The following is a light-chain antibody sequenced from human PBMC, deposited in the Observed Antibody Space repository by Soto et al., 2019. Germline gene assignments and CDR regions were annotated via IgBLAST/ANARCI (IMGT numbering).Light chain of an antibody. Sequence: AIRMTQSPSSLSASTGDRVTITCRASQGISSYLAWYQQKPGKAPKLLIYPASTLQSGVPSRFSGSGSGTDFTLTISCLQSEDFATYYCQQYYSYPLTFGPGTKVDIK. J-gene: IGKJ3*01. CDR2: PAS. CDR3: QQYYSYPLT. V-gene: IGKV1-8*01. CDR1: QGISSY.